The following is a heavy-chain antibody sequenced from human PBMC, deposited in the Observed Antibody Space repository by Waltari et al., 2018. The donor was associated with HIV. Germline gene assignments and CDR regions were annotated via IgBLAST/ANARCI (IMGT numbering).Heavy chain of an antibody. D-gene: IGHD6-13*01. Sequence: QVQLQESGPGLVTPPATLSLTCSVPGDSVSSGSYYWSWMRQPHGRGLEWFGNIDYTGRANYNPSLKTRVTISVDTSKNHFSLKLASVTAGDTAIYYCARIVAAAGLRFERGGQGALVTVAS. CDR2: IDYTGRA. CDR1: GDSVSSGSYY. J-gene: IGHJ4*02. V-gene: IGHV4-61*03. CDR3: ARIVAAAGLRFER.